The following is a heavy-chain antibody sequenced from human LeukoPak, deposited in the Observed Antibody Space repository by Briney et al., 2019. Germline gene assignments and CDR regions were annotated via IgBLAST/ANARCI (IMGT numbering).Heavy chain of an antibody. D-gene: IGHD2-15*01. J-gene: IGHJ4*02. CDR3: ASSSWYCSGGSCYGRYYFDY. CDR1: GGSISSYY. CDR2: IYYSGGT. Sequence: SETLSLTCTVSGGSISSYYWSWIRQPPGEGLEWIGYIYYSGGTNYNPSLKSRATISVDTSKNQFSLKLSSVAAADTAVYYCASSSWYCSGGSCYGRYYFDYWGQGTLVTVSS. V-gene: IGHV4-59*01.